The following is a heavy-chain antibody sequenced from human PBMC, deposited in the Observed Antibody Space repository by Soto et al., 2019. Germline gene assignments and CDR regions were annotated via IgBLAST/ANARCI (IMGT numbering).Heavy chain of an antibody. D-gene: IGHD5-12*01. J-gene: IGHJ6*02. CDR3: TICYSGYDALVGMDV. Sequence: GGSLRLSCAASGFTFSGSAMHWVRQASGKGLEWVGRIRSKANSYATAYAASVKGRFTISRDDSKNTAYLQMNSLKTEDTAVYYCTICYSGYDALVGMDVWGQGTTVTVSS. CDR2: IRSKANSYAT. CDR1: GFTFSGSA. V-gene: IGHV3-73*01.